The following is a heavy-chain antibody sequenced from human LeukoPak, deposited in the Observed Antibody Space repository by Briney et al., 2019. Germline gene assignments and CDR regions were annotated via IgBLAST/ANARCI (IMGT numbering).Heavy chain of an antibody. CDR3: ARGDTDLGPNFDF. Sequence: GGSLRLSCAASGFNFINAWMSWVRQAPGKGLEWVANVKQDGSEKYYVDSVKGRFTISRDNAKNSLYLQMISLRAEDTGVYYCARGDTDLGPNFDFWGQGTLVTVSS. V-gene: IGHV3-7*01. CDR1: GFNFINAW. CDR2: VKQDGSEK. J-gene: IGHJ4*02. D-gene: IGHD5-18*01.